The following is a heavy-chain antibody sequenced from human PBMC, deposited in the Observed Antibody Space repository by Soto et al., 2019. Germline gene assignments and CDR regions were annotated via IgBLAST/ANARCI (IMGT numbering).Heavy chain of an antibody. CDR3: ARDLCSGGTCYSAY. D-gene: IGHD2-15*01. Sequence: QVQLVESGGGVVQPGRSLRLSCAASGFTFSSYAMHWVRQAPGKGLEWAAVISYDGRSTYYADSVKGRFTVARDNSKNAVWLEMNCRRGEDTALYYCARDLCSGGTCYSAYWGQGTLVTVSS. CDR2: ISYDGRST. J-gene: IGHJ1*01. V-gene: IGHV3-30*04. CDR1: GFTFSSYA.